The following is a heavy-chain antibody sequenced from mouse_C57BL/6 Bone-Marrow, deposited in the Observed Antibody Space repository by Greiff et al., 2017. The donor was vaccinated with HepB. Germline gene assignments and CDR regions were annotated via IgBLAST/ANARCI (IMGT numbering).Heavy chain of an antibody. V-gene: IGHV14-4*01. J-gene: IGHJ1*03. CDR1: GFNIKDDY. Sequence: VQLQQSGAELVRPGASVKLSCTASGFNIKDDYMHWVKQRPEQGLEWIGWIDPENGDTEYASKFQGKATITADTSSNPAYLQLSSLTAEDTAVYYCTTGAFYYYGSSYDWYFDVWGTGTAVTVSS. CDR2: IDPENGDT. CDR3: TTGAFYYYGSSYDWYFDV. D-gene: IGHD1-1*01.